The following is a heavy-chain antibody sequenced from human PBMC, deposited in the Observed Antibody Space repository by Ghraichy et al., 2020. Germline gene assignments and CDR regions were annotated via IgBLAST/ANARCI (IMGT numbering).Heavy chain of an antibody. CDR1: GFTFSSYS. CDR2: ISSSSSTI. CDR3: ARGDIVVVPAAIRYYYYYGMDV. V-gene: IGHV3-48*02. Sequence: GGSLRLSCAASGFTFSSYSMNWVRQAPGKGLEWVSYISSSSSTIYYADSVKGRFTISRDNAKNSLYLQMNSLRDEDTAVYYCARGDIVVVPAAIRYYYYYGMDVWGQGTTVTVSS. D-gene: IGHD2-2*02. J-gene: IGHJ6*02.